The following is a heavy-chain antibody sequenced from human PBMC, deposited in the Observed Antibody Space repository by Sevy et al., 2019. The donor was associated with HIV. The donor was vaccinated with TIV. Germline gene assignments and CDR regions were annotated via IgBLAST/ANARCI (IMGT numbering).Heavy chain of an antibody. J-gene: IGHJ5*02. CDR2: ISSSGSSI. CDR1: GFTFSSYD. CDR3: ARSGGAYDTGFDP. Sequence: GGSLRLSCAGSGFTFSSYDMNWVRQAPGKGLEWISKISSSGSSIYYADSVKGRFTIARDNAKNSLNLQMNSLRAEDTALYYCARSGGAYDTGFDPWGQGTLVTVSS. D-gene: IGHD3-22*01. V-gene: IGHV3-48*03.